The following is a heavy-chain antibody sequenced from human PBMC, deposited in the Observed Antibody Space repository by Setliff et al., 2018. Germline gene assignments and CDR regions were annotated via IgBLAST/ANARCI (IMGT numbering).Heavy chain of an antibody. CDR1: GGSISSYY. D-gene: IGHD6-13*01. Sequence: PSETLSLPCTVSGGSISSYYWSWIRQPPGKGLEWIGYIYYSGSTNYNPSLKSRVTISVDTSKNQFSLKLSSVTAADTAVYYCARDEGSSYFYGMDVWGQGTTVTVSS. V-gene: IGHV4-59*01. CDR3: ARDEGSSYFYGMDV. J-gene: IGHJ6*02. CDR2: IYYSGST.